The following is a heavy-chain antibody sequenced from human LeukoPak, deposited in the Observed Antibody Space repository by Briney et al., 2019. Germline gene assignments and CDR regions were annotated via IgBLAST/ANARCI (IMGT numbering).Heavy chain of an antibody. CDR1: GFTLGNAW. CDR3: ARVYSPSKKNIAAAGKGGRWFDH. J-gene: IGHJ5*02. Sequence: GGSLRLSCAASGFTLGNAWMRWVRQAPGKGLEWVANIKQDGSEKHYVDSVKGRFTISRDNAKNSMYLQMNSRGAEDTAVYYCARVYSPSKKNIAAAGKGGRWFDHWGQGTLVTVSS. D-gene: IGHD6-13*01. CDR2: IKQDGSEK. V-gene: IGHV3-7*01.